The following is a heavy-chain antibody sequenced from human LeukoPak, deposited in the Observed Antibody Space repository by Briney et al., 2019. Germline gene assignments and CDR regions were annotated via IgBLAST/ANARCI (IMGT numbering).Heavy chain of an antibody. CDR2: VDPSDSYT. CDR3: ARRLKLGYCSTSCRYDALDI. D-gene: IGHD2-2*01. V-gene: IGHV5-10-1*01. Sequence: GASLRISCKGSGYSFTSYWISWVRQMPGKGLEWMGRVDPSDSYTKYSPSFQGHVTISADKSISTAYLQWSSLKASDTALYYCARRLKLGYCSTSCRYDALDIWGQGTMVTVSS. CDR1: GYSFTSYW. J-gene: IGHJ3*02.